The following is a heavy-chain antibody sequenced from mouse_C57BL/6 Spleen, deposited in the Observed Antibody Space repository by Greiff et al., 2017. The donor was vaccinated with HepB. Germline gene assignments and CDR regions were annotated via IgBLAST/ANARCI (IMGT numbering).Heavy chain of an antibody. J-gene: IGHJ4*01. CDR1: GYSITSGYY. D-gene: IGHD2-5*01. CDR2: ISYDGSN. V-gene: IGHV3-6*01. Sequence: VQLKESGPGLVKPSQSLSLTCSVTGYSITSGYYWNWIRQFPGNKLEWMGYISYDGSNNYNPSLKNRISITRDTSKNQFFLKLNSVTTEDTATYYCARVYSNYGDYYAMDYWGQGTSVTVSS. CDR3: ARVYSNYGDYYAMDY.